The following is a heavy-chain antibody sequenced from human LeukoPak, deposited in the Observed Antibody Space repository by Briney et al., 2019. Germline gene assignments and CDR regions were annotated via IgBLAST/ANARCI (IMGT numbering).Heavy chain of an antibody. CDR2: IYYSGST. CDR1: GGSISSYY. D-gene: IGHD3-10*02. V-gene: IGHV4-59*01. J-gene: IGHJ2*01. Sequence: SETLSLTCTVSGGSISSYYWSWIRQPPGKGLEWVGYIYYSGSTNYNPALKRGVTISVDTSKNQFSLQLSSVTAADTAVYYCARVVRRGPLYFDLWGRGTLVTVSS. CDR3: ARVVRRGPLYFDL.